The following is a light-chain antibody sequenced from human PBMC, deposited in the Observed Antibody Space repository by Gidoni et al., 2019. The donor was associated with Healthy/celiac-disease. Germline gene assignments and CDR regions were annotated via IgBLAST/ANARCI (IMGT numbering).Light chain of an antibody. Sequence: DIQMTQSPSSLSASVGDRVTITCRASQSISSYLNWYQQKPGKALKLLIYAASSLQSGVPSRFSGSGSGTYFTLTISSLQPEDFATYYCQQSYSTPFFXGXTKVEIK. CDR3: QQSYSTPF. CDR2: AAS. V-gene: IGKV1-39*01. J-gene: IGKJ4*01. CDR1: QSISSY.